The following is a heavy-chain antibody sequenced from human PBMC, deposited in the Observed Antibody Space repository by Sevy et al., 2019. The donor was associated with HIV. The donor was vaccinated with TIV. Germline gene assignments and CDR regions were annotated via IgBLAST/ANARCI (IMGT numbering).Heavy chain of an antibody. CDR1: GFTFSTYT. CDR2: INGSGAGT. Sequence: GGSLRLSCAASGFTFSTYTLTWVRQAPGKGLEWVSDINGSGAGTFYADSVKGRFTISRENSDNTVYLQMNSLRVEDTAIYYCAKKGGLGGTYGFDYWGQGILVTVSS. D-gene: IGHD3-16*01. V-gene: IGHV3-23*01. CDR3: AKKGGLGGTYGFDY. J-gene: IGHJ4*02.